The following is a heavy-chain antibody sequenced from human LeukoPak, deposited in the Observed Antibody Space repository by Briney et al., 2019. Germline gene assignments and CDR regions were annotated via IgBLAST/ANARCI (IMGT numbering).Heavy chain of an antibody. J-gene: IGHJ5*02. CDR1: GFTSSNYV. Sequence: GRSLRLSCAASGFTSSNYVMHWVRQAPGKGLEWVAVISHTDGSQKYYADSVKGRFTISRDNSKNALYLQMNSLRAADTAVYYCAKGGLRDGYSYASWGQGTLITVSS. CDR2: ISHTDGSQK. V-gene: IGHV3-30-3*01. CDR3: AKGGLRDGYSYAS. D-gene: IGHD5-24*01.